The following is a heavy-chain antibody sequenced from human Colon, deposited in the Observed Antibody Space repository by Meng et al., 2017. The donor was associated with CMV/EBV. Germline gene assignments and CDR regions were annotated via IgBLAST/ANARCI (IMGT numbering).Heavy chain of an antibody. CDR2: MNPNSGNT. CDR1: GYTFTSYD. J-gene: IGHJ5*02. D-gene: IGHD3-9*01. Sequence: ASVKVSCKASGYTFTSYDINWVRQATGQGLEWMGWMNPNSGNTGYAQKFQGRVTTTRNTSISTAYMELSSLRSEDTAVYYCARGLRYFDWLPPSSWFDPWGQGTLVTVSS. CDR3: ARGLRYFDWLPPSSWFDP. V-gene: IGHV1-8*03.